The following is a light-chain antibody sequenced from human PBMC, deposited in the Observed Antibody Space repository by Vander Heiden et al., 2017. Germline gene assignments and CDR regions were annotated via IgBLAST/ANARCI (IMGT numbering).Light chain of an antibody. Sequence: AVQLTQSPSSLSASVGDRVTITCRASQGISNSLAWYHQRPGKTPRLLIYSASTLAGVPSRFSGSGSGTYFSLTIINLQPEDFGTYYCQQVNSYPLTFGGGTNVEI. CDR3: QQVNSYPLT. J-gene: IGKJ4*01. CDR1: QGISNS. V-gene: IGKV1-13*02. CDR2: SAS.